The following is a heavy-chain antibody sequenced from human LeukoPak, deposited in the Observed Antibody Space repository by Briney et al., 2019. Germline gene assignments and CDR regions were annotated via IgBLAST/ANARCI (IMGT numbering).Heavy chain of an antibody. D-gene: IGHD6-13*01. J-gene: IGHJ4*02. V-gene: IGHV4-34*01. CDR2: INHSGST. Sequence: PSATLSLTCAVYGGSFSGYYWSWIRQPPGKGLEWIGEINHSGSTNYNPSLKSRVTISVDTSKNQFSLKLSSVTAADTAVYYCARGRPGGSSWFYWGQGTLVTVSS. CDR1: GGSFSGYY. CDR3: ARGRPGGSSWFY.